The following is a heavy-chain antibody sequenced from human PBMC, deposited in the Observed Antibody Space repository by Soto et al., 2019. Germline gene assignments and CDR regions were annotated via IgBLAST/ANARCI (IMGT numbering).Heavy chain of an antibody. D-gene: IGHD4-17*01. CDR1: GGSISSGGYS. CDR2: IYHSWST. CDR3: ARGGGPTVTTNFDN. Sequence: SETLSLTCAVSGGSISSGGYSWSWIRQPPGKGLEWIGYIYHSWSTYYNPSLKSRVTISVDRSKNQFSLKLSSVTAADTAAYYCARGGGPTVTTNFDNWGQGTLVTVS. J-gene: IGHJ4*02. V-gene: IGHV4-30-2*01.